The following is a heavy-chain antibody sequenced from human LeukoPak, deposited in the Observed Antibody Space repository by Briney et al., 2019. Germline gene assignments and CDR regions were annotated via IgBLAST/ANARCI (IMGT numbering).Heavy chain of an antibody. Sequence: PGGSLRLSCAASGFTFSSYWMSWVRQAPGKGLEWVANIKQDGSEKYYVDSVKGRFTISRDNAKNSLYLQMNSLRAEDTAVYYCARGLYQLPIGPDAFDIWGQGTMVTVSS. V-gene: IGHV3-7*04. CDR2: IKQDGSEK. CDR1: GFTFSSYW. CDR3: ARGLYQLPIGPDAFDI. J-gene: IGHJ3*02. D-gene: IGHD2-2*01.